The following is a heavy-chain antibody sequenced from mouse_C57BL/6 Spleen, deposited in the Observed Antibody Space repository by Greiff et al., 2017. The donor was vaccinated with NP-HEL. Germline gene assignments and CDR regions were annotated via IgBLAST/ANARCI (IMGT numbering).Heavy chain of an antibody. V-gene: IGHV1-80*01. CDR1: GYAFSSYW. CDR2: IYPGDGDT. CDR3: ARCNSNYEAWFAY. J-gene: IGHJ3*01. Sequence: QVQLKESGAELVKPGASVKISCKASGYAFSSYWMNWVKQRPGKGLEWIGQIYPGDGDTNYNGKFKGKATLTADKSSSTAYMQLSSLTSEDSAVYFCARCNSNYEAWFAYWGQGTLVTVSA. D-gene: IGHD2-5*01.